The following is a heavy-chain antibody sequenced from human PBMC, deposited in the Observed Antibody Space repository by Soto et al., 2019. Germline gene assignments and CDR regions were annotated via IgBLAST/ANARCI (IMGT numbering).Heavy chain of an antibody. V-gene: IGHV4-59*01. CDR1: GGSISSCY. J-gene: IGHJ5*02. CDR2: IYYSGST. Sequence: SETLSLTCTVSGGSISSCYWSWIRQPPGKGLEWIGHIYYSGSTSYNSSLKSRVTISVDTSKSQLSLKLSSVTAADTAVYYCARVRDCSGGTCYSWWFDPWGQGTLVTVS. CDR3: ARVRDCSGGTCYSWWFDP. D-gene: IGHD2-15*01.